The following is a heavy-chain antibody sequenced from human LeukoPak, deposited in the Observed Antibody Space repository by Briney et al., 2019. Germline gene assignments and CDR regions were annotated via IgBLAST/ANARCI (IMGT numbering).Heavy chain of an antibody. J-gene: IGHJ4*02. CDR1: GGSISSSSYY. V-gene: IGHV4-39*01. CDR3: ARALTYYYDSSGYYPNVYFDY. CDR2: TYYSGST. D-gene: IGHD3-22*01. Sequence: PSETLSLTCTVSGGSISSSSYYWGWIRQPPGKGLEWIGSTYYSGSTYYNPSLKSRVTISVDTSKNQFSLKLSSVTAADTAVYYCARALTYYYDSSGYYPNVYFDYWGQGTLVTVSS.